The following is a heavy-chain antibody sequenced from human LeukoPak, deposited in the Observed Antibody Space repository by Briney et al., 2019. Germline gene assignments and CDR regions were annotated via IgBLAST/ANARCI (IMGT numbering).Heavy chain of an antibody. Sequence: PSETLSLTCTVSGGSISSYYWSWIRQPPGKGLEWIGYIYYSGSTNYNPSLKSRVTIPVDTSKNQFSLKLSSVTAADTAVYYCARSGHEYYYYYCMDVWAKGTTVTVSS. CDR2: IYYSGST. J-gene: IGHJ6*04. D-gene: IGHD2-8*02. V-gene: IGHV4-59*01. CDR1: GGSISSYY. CDR3: ARSGHEYYYYYCMDV.